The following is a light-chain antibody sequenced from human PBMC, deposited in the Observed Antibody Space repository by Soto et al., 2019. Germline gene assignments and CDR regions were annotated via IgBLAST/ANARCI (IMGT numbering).Light chain of an antibody. V-gene: IGKV1-39*01. J-gene: IGKJ4*01. CDR3: QQSYGTPLT. CDR2: AAS. CDR1: QSISNY. Sequence: DMEMTQSPSSLSASVGDRVTITCRASQSISNYLNWYQHKPGKVPKLLIYAASSLQSGVPTRFSGYGSGTHFTLTINSLQPEDFATYYRQQSYGTPLTFGGVTKIEIK.